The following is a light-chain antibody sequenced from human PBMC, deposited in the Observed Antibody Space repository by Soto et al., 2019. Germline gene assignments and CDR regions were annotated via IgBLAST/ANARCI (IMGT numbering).Light chain of an antibody. CDR2: EVN. CDR1: SSDVGGYNY. J-gene: IGLJ2*01. CDR3: SSYTSSSALV. V-gene: IGLV2-14*01. Sequence: QYALTQPASVSGSPGQSITISCTGTSSDVGGYNYVSWYQQHPGKAPQLMIYEVNNRPSGVSHRFSGSKSDNTASLTISGLQAEDETDYYCSSYTSSSALVFGGGTKVTV.